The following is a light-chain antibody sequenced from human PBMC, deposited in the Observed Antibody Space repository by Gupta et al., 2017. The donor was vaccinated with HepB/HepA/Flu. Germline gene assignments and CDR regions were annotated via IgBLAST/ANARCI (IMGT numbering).Light chain of an antibody. J-gene: IGKJ1*01. V-gene: IGKV3-15*01. CDR2: GAS. CDR1: QSVSSN. CDR3: QQYNNWPVT. Sequence: IVMTQSPATLSVSPGEGATLSCRASQSVSSNLAWYQQKPGQAPRLLIHGASARATGIPARFSGRGSGTEFTLTISSLQSEDFPVYYCQQYNNWPVTFGQGTKVEIK.